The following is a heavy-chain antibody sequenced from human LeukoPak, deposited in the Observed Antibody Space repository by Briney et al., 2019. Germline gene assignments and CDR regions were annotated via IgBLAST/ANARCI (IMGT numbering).Heavy chain of an antibody. J-gene: IGHJ4*02. Sequence: GGSLRLSCAGSGFTFSDYYMSWIRQAPGKGLEWVSYISSSDTTIHYADSVKGRFTISRDNAQNSLYLQMNTLGADDTAVYYCARADCSSTSCYELDYWGQGTLVTVSS. V-gene: IGHV3-11*04. CDR2: ISSSDTTI. CDR1: GFTFSDYY. CDR3: ARADCSSTSCYELDY. D-gene: IGHD2-2*01.